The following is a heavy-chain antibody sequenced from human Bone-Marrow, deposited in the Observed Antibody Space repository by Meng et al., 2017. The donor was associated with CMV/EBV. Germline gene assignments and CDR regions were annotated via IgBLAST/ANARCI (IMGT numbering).Heavy chain of an antibody. Sequence: VELGQVGAEVKKPGASVKVSCKASGYTFTSYYMHWVRQAPGQGLEWMGIINPSGGSTSYAQKFQGRVTMTRDTSTSTVYMELSSLRSEDTAVYYCARGSSSKEEYNWFDPWGQGTLVTVSS. V-gene: IGHV1-46*01. CDR1: GYTFTSYY. D-gene: IGHD6-6*01. J-gene: IGHJ5*02. CDR2: INPSGGST. CDR3: ARGSSSKEEYNWFDP.